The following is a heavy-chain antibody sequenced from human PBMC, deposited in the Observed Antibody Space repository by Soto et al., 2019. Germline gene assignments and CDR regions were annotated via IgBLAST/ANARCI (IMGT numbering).Heavy chain of an antibody. D-gene: IGHD3-22*01. CDR2: ISYDGSNK. V-gene: IGHV3-30*03. J-gene: IGHJ6*02. CDR1: GFTFSSYG. Sequence: GGSLRLSCAASGFTFSSYGMHWVRQAPGKGLEWVAVISYDGSNKYYADSVKGRFTISRDNSKNTLYLQMNSLRAEDTALYYCARYKTYYYDSSGYSNDPYYYYGMDVWGQGTTVTVSS. CDR3: ARYKTYYYDSSGYSNDPYYYYGMDV.